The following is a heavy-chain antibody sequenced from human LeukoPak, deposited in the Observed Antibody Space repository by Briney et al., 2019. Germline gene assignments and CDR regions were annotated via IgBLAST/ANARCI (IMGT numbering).Heavy chain of an antibody. CDR3: AKRTIAGIVDY. D-gene: IGHD6-13*01. CDR2: ISSSGSGDNT. V-gene: IGHV3-23*01. CDR1: GVTLSTYA. J-gene: IGHJ4*02. Sequence: PGGSLRLSCEASGVTLSTYAMSWARQAPGKGLEWVSGISSSGSGDNTYYADSVKGRFTISRDSSKNTLYLQMNSLRAEDTAVYYCAKRTIAGIVDYWGQGTLVTVSS.